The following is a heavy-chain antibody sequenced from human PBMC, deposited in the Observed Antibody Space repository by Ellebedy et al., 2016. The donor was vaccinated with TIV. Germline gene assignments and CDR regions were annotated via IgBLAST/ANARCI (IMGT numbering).Heavy chain of an antibody. CDR3: AREFVEVATIDDFYYAMDV. Sequence: SETLSLTCSVSGGSVSSGSYYWSWIRQPPGKGLEWIGYIYYSGGTNYNPSLKSRVTIALDTSKTEFSLKLRSVTAADTAVYYCAREFVEVATIDDFYYAMDVWGQGTTVTVSS. V-gene: IGHV4-61*01. J-gene: IGHJ6*02. CDR1: GGSVSSGSYY. D-gene: IGHD5-24*01. CDR2: IYYSGGT.